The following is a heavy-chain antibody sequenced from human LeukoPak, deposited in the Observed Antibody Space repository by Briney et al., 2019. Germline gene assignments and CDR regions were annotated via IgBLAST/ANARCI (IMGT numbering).Heavy chain of an antibody. Sequence: SETLSLTCAVYGGSFSGYYWSWIRQPPGKGLEWIGEINHSGSTNYNPSLKSRVTISVDTSKNQFSLKLSSVTAADTAVYYCASTKKRQGVAGILFDYWGQGTLVTVSS. CDR3: ASTKKRQGVAGILFDY. V-gene: IGHV4-34*01. J-gene: IGHJ4*02. D-gene: IGHD6-19*01. CDR1: GGSFSGYY. CDR2: INHSGST.